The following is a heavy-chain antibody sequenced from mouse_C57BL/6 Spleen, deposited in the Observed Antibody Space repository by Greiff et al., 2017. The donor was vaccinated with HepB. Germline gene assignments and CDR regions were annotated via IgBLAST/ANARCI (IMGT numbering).Heavy chain of an antibody. CDR1: GFTFSNYW. Sequence: EVKLQESGGGLVQPGGSMKLSCVASGFTFSNYWMNWVRQSPEKGLEWVAQIRLKSDNYATHYAESVKGRFTISRDDSKSSVYLQMNNLRAEDTGIYYCTALYGSSYAWFAYWGQGTLVTVSA. CDR3: TALYGSSYAWFAY. V-gene: IGHV6-3*01. J-gene: IGHJ3*01. CDR2: IRLKSDNYAT. D-gene: IGHD1-1*01.